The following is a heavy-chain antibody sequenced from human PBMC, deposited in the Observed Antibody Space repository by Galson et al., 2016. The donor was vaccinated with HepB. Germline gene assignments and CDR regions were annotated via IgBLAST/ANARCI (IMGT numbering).Heavy chain of an antibody. D-gene: IGHD6-6*01. V-gene: IGHV1-2*06. CDR3: ARDAPTLAARLCYYYGMDV. Sequence: SVKVSCKASGYTFTGYYMHWVRQAPGQGLEWMGRINPNSGGTNYAQKFQGRVTMTRDTSISTAYMGLSRLRSDDTAVYYCARDAPTLAARLCYYYGMDVWGQGTTVTVSS. CDR2: INPNSGGT. CDR1: GYTFTGYY. J-gene: IGHJ6*02.